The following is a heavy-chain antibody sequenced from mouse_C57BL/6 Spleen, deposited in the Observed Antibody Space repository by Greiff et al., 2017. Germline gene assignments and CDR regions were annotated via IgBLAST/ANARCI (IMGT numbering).Heavy chain of an antibody. D-gene: IGHD1-2*01. V-gene: IGHV1-18*01. Sequence: EVQLPQSGPELVKPGASVKIPCKASGYTFTDYNMDWVKQSHGKSLEWIGDINPNNGGTIYNQKFKGKATLTVDKSSSTAYMELRSLTSEDTAVYYCARKLLRPWYVDVWGTGTTVTVSA. CDR3: ARKLLRPWYVDV. J-gene: IGHJ1*03. CDR2: INPNNGGT. CDR1: GYTFTDYN.